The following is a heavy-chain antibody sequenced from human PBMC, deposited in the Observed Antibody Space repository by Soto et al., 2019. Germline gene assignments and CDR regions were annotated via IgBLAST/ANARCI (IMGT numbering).Heavy chain of an antibody. CDR2: ISGSGGTT. Sequence: GGSLRLSCAASGFTLSTYAMSWVRQAPGKGLEWISLISGSGGTTYYAGSVKGRFTISRDNSKNTLYLQMRSLRAEDTAVYYCAKEDYYDSSRSLDHWGQGTLVTVSS. D-gene: IGHD3-22*01. J-gene: IGHJ4*02. CDR3: AKEDYYDSSRSLDH. CDR1: GFTLSTYA. V-gene: IGHV3-23*01.